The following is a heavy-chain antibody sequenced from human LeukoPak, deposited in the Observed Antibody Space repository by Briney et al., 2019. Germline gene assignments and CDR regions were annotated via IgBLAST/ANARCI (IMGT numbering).Heavy chain of an antibody. D-gene: IGHD6-19*01. CDR2: ISGSGGST. CDR3: AKGLGTGWYKGGWDC. CDR1: GFTFSSYA. V-gene: IGHV3-23*01. Sequence: GGSLRLSCAASGFTFSSYAMSWVRQAPGKGLEWVSAISGSGGSTYYADSVKGRFTISRDNAKNSLYLQMNSLRAEDTAVYYCAKGLGTGWYKGGWDCWGQGTLVTVSS. J-gene: IGHJ4*02.